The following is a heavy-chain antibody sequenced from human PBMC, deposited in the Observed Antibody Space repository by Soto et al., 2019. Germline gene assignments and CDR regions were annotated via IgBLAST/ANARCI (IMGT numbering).Heavy chain of an antibody. V-gene: IGHV1-2*02. CDR2: INPATGAA. D-gene: IGHD3-3*01. CDR3: ARGGGVGVAGSAAFDM. J-gene: IGHJ3*02. CDR1: GYPVTAYY. Sequence: QLHLVQSGAVVKKPGASVTVSCSASGYPVTAYYMHWVRQAPGRGLEWMGGINPATGAAKYTQTFRGRVTMTRYASTSKVFMELSGLTSEDTAGFYCARGGGVGVAGSAAFDMWGQGTLVTVSS.